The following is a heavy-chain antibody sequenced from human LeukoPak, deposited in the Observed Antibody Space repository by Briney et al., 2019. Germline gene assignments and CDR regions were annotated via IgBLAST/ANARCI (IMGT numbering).Heavy chain of an antibody. CDR3: ARDRIAAAGTGYYYMDV. V-gene: IGHV4-4*07. D-gene: IGHD6-13*01. J-gene: IGHJ6*03. CDR1: GGSISSYY. Sequence: SETRSLTCTVSGGSISSYYWSWIRQPAGKGLEWIGRIYTSGSTNYNPSLKSRVTMSVDTSKNQFSLKLSSVTAADTAVYYCARDRIAAAGTGYYYMDVWGKGTTVTISS. CDR2: IYTSGST.